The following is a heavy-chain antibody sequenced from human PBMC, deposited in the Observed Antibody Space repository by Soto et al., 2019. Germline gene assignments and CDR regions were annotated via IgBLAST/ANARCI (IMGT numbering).Heavy chain of an antibody. Sequence: PGGSLRLSCAASGFTFSSYAMSWVRQAPGKGLEWVSAISGSGGSTYYADSVKGRFTISRDNSKNTLYLQMNSLRAEDTAVYYCAKDLRGTTMARVFDSWGQGTLVTVSS. CDR1: GFTFSSYA. CDR3: AKDLRGTTMARVFDS. V-gene: IGHV3-23*01. CDR2: ISGSGGST. D-gene: IGHD1-1*01. J-gene: IGHJ4*02.